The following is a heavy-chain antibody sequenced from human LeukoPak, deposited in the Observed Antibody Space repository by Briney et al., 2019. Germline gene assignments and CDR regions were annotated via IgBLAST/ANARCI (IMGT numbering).Heavy chain of an antibody. CDR1: GFTFDCYA. CDR2: MSYDGRYR. CDR3: ARSELYYGSESYYHLDY. J-gene: IGHJ4*01. V-gene: IGHV3-30*03. Sequence: GGSLRLSCTTSGFTFDCYAMHWVRQAPGKGLEWVAVMSYDGRYRYYADSAKGRFTISRDNSKRTLYLEMSSLRPEDTALYYCARSELYYGSESYYHLDYWGHGTLVTVSS. D-gene: IGHD3-10*01.